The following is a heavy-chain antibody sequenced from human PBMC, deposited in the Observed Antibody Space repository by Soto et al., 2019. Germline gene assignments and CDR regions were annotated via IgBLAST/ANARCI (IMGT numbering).Heavy chain of an antibody. V-gene: IGHV2-70*04. CDR1: GFSLSTSGMR. CDR2: IDWDDDK. Sequence: SGPTLVNPTQTLTLTCTFSGFSLSTSGMRVSWIRQPPGKALEWLARIDWDDDKFYSTSLKTRLTISKDTSKNQVVLTMTNMDPVDTATYYCARSGGSGWSRGAIDYWGQGTLVTSPQ. CDR3: ARSGGSGWSRGAIDY. D-gene: IGHD6-19*01. J-gene: IGHJ4*02.